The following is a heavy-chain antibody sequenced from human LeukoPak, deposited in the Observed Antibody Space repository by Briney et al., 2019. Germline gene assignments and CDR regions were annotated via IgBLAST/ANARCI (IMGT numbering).Heavy chain of an antibody. D-gene: IGHD2-2*02. J-gene: IGHJ4*02. V-gene: IGHV5-51*01. CDR3: ARPYCSSTSCYNRFDY. CDR1: GSIFTSYW. Sequence: PGEALQISCEGSGSIFTSYWIGGGRPLTGKGVEGMGIIYPGDSDTRYSPSFQGQVTISADKSISTAYLQWSSLKASDTAMYYCARPYCSSTSCYNRFDYWGQGTLVTVSS. CDR2: IYPGDSDT.